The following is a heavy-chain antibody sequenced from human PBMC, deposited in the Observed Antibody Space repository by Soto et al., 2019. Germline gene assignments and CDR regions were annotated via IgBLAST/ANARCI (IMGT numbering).Heavy chain of an antibody. CDR2: VSYSGST. Sequence: HLQLQESGPRLVKPSETLSLSCTVSVGSISNSSYLWGWIRQPPGKGLQWIGSVSYSGSTYYNPSLKSRVTISADTYKNQSSLRLSSVTAADTDVYYCSRIAVSGPITGFDYWGQGALVTVSS. CDR1: VGSISNSSYL. J-gene: IGHJ4*02. D-gene: IGHD6-19*01. CDR3: SRIAVSGPITGFDY. V-gene: IGHV4-39*01.